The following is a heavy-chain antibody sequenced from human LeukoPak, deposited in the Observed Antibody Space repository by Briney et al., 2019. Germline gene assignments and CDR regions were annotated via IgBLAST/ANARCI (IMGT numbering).Heavy chain of an antibody. V-gene: IGHV4-31*03. CDR1: GGSISSGGYY. D-gene: IGHD6-13*01. Sequence: SETLSLTCTVSGGSISSGGYYWSWLRQHPGKGLEWIGYIYYSGSTYYNPSLKSRVTISVDTSKNQFSLKLSSVTAADTAVYYCARSGQQLAIYWGQGTLVTVSS. J-gene: IGHJ4*02. CDR3: ARSGQQLAIY. CDR2: IYYSGST.